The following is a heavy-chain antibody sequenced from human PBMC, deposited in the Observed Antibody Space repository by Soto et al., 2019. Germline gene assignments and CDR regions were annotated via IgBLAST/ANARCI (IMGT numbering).Heavy chain of an antibody. Sequence: QVQLVESGGGVVQPGTSLTLSCSASGFIFSNYGMHWVRQAPGKALEWVSTISYDGSRKHYIDSVKGRFTISRDNSKNTLDLQMNSLRAEDTAVYYCAKDIHPGRDTYHYGADYWGQGALVAVSS. CDR3: AKDIHPGRDTYHYGADY. J-gene: IGHJ4*02. V-gene: IGHV3-30*18. CDR2: ISYDGSRK. CDR1: GFIFSNYG. D-gene: IGHD5-12*01.